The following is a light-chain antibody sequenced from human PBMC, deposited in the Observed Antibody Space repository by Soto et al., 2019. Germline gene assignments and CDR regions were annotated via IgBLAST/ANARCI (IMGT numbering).Light chain of an antibody. Sequence: SYELTQPPSVSVSPGQTASITCSGDTLGNKYVCWYQQKPGQSPVLVIYQDTKRPSGIPERFSGSNSGNTATLTISGTQAMDEADYYCQTWDSDTYGFGTGTKLTVL. CDR3: QTWDSDTYG. CDR2: QDT. J-gene: IGLJ1*01. V-gene: IGLV3-1*01. CDR1: TLGNKY.